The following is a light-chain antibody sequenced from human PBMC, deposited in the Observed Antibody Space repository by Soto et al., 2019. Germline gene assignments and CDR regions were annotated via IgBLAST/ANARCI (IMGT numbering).Light chain of an antibody. CDR1: QSVSSNY. V-gene: IGKV3-20*01. Sequence: EIVLTQSPGTLSLSPGERATLSCRASQSVSSNYLAWYQQKPGQAPRLLIYGASSRATGIPDRFSGSGSGTDFTFRISGLEPEDFAVYYCQHYGRSAYTFGQGTTLEIK. CDR3: QHYGRSAYT. J-gene: IGKJ2*01. CDR2: GAS.